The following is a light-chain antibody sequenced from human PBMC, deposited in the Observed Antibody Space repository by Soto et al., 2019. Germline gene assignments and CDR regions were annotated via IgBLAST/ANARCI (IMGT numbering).Light chain of an antibody. CDR1: QSVSSN. CDR2: GAF. V-gene: IGKV3-15*01. CDR3: QQYNNSRAT. J-gene: IGKJ1*01. Sequence: EIVMTQSPATLSVSPGERATLSCRASQSVSSNLAWYQQKPGQAPRLLIYGAFTRATGIPARFSGSGSGTEFTLTISSLQSEDFAVYYCQQYNNSRATFGQGTMV.